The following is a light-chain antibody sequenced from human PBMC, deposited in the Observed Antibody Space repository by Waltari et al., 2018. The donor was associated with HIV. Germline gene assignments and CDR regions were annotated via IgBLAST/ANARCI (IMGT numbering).Light chain of an antibody. V-gene: IGLV1-40*01. CDR1: SPNVPAAYA. J-gene: IGLJ2*01. Sequence: QSVLTQPPSVSGAPGQRVTISCTKSSPNVPAAYAVHWFQQVPGTAPKLLIYGNVNRPSGVPDRFSGSRSGTSASLAITGLQAEDEADYYCQSYDTSLTDIIFGGGTKLTVL. CDR2: GNV. CDR3: QSYDTSLTDII.